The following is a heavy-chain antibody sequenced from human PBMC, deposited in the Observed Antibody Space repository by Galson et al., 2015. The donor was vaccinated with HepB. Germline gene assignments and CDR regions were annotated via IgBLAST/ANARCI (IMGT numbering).Heavy chain of an antibody. CDR1: GFSLSTSGVG. Sequence: PALVKPTQTLTLTCTFSGFSLSTSGVGVGWIRQPPGKALEWLALIYWDDDKRYSPSLKSRLTITKDTSKNQVVLTMTNMDPVDTATYYCAHSIPLSYDFWSGYPWYFDYWGQGTLVTVSS. CDR3: AHSIPLSYDFWSGYPWYFDY. CDR2: IYWDDDK. D-gene: IGHD3-3*01. J-gene: IGHJ4*02. V-gene: IGHV2-5*02.